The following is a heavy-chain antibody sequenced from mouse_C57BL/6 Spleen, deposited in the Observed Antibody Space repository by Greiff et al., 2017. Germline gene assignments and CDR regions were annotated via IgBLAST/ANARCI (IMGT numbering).Heavy chain of an antibody. CDR2: ISDGGSYT. CDR3: ARDVYYGKFAY. V-gene: IGHV5-4*01. CDR1: GFTFSSYA. D-gene: IGHD2-1*01. J-gene: IGHJ3*01. Sequence: EVKLVESGGGLVKPGGSLKLSCAASGFTFSSYAMSWVRQTPEKRLEWVATISDGGSYTYYPDNVKGRFTISRDNAKNNLYLQMSHLKSEDTAMYYCARDVYYGKFAYWGQGTLVTVSA.